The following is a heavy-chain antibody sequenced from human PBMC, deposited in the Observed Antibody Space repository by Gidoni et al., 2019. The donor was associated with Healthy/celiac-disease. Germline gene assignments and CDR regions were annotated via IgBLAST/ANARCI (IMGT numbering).Heavy chain of an antibody. Sequence: QVQLVESGGGVVQPGRSLRLSCAASGFTFSSYGMHWVRQAPGKGLEWVAVIWYDGSNKYYADSVKGRFTISRDNSKNTLYLQMNSLRAEDTAVYYCARADYYGPGGNWFDPWGQGTLVTVSS. V-gene: IGHV3-33*01. J-gene: IGHJ5*02. CDR3: ARADYYGPGGNWFDP. CDR2: IWYDGSNK. CDR1: GFTFSSYG. D-gene: IGHD3-10*01.